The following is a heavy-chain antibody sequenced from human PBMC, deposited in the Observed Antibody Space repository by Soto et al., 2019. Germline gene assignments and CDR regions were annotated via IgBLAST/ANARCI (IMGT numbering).Heavy chain of an antibody. D-gene: IGHD2-15*01. V-gene: IGHV3-64D*06. CDR3: VKDEGFCTGGNCYSVARGGCDR. J-gene: IGHJ3*01. CDR1: GFALSSYA. Sequence: GGSLRLSCSASGFALSSYAMHWVRQAPGKGMAYVSFISSHGISTSYADSGKGRFTISRDNSQNTLYNQKNSLRPDDTALYYSVKDEGFCTGGNCYSVARGGCDRWGQGTMVT. CDR2: ISSHGIST.